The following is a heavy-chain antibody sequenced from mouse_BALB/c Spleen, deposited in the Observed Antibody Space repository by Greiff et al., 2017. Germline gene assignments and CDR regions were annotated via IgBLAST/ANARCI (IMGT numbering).Heavy chain of an antibody. Sequence: EVHLVESGAELVKPGASVKLSCTASGFNIKDTYMHWVKQRPEQGLEWIGRIDPANGNTKYDPKFQGKATITADTSSNTAYLQLSSLTSEDTAVYYCAFYYDYDERTWGQGTLVTVSA. CDR3: AFYYDYDERT. J-gene: IGHJ3*02. CDR2: IDPANGNT. V-gene: IGHV14-3*02. D-gene: IGHD2-4*01. CDR1: GFNIKDTY.